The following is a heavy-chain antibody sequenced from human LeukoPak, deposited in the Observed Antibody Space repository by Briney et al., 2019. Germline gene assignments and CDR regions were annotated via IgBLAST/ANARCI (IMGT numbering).Heavy chain of an antibody. CDR1: GGSISSYY. D-gene: IGHD3-16*01. V-gene: IGHV4-59*01. CDR2: IYYSGST. Sequence: SETLSLTCTVSGGSISSYYWSWIRQPPGKGQERIGYIYYSGSTNYNPSLTSRVTISVDTSKNQFSLKLSSVTAADTAVYYCAGGVGDAKHHDAFDIWGQGTMVTVSS. J-gene: IGHJ3*02. CDR3: AGGVGDAKHHDAFDI.